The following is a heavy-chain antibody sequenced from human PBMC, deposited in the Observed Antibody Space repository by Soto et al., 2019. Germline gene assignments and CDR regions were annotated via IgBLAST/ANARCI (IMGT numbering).Heavy chain of an antibody. CDR1: GFKFSNYA. J-gene: IGHJ4*02. CDR3: AKDRRAGGNSAFYFDF. D-gene: IGHD3-16*01. Sequence: GGSLRLSCAASGFKFSNYAMSWFPQAPGQGLERVSLISATGGGTYYADSVKGRFTISRDNSHNTLYLQVHSLTAEDTAVYYCAKDRRAGGNSAFYFDFWGQGAQVTVSS. V-gene: IGHV3-23*01. CDR2: ISATGGGT.